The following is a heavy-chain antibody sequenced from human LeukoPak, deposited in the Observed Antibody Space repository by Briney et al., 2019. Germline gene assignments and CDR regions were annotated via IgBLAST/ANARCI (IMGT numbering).Heavy chain of an antibody. V-gene: IGHV3-7*01. J-gene: IGHJ4*02. D-gene: IGHD3-3*01. Sequence: GGSLRLSCAASGFTFSSYWMSWVRQAPGMGLEWVANIKQDGSEKYYVDSVKGRFTISRDNAKNSLYLQMNSLRAEDTAVYYGAKVSYYDFWSGTIHYFDYWGQGTLVTVSS. CDR3: AKVSYYDFWSGTIHYFDY. CDR2: IKQDGSEK. CDR1: GFTFSSYW.